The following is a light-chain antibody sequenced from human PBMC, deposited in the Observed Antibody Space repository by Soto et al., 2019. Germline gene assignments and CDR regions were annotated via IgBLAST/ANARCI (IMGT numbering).Light chain of an antibody. CDR3: QQSYSTPWT. V-gene: IGKV1-39*01. Sequence: DIQMTQSPSSLSASVGDRVTITCRASQSMSSYLNWYQQKPGKAPKLLIYAASSLQSGVPSRFSGSGSGTDFTLTIISLQPEDFATYYCQQSYSTPWTFGQGTKVEIK. CDR2: AAS. CDR1: QSMSSY. J-gene: IGKJ1*01.